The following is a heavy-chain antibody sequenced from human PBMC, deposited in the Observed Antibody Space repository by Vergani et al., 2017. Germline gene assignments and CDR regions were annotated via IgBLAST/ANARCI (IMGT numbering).Heavy chain of an antibody. D-gene: IGHD3-10*01. J-gene: IGHJ6*02. CDR3: ARFVAVRGVNQYYYYGMDV. CDR1: GGSFSGYH. CDR2: INHSGST. V-gene: IGHV4-34*01. Sequence: QVQLQQWGAGLLKPSETLSLTCAVYGGSFSGYHWSWIRQPPGKRLEWIGEINHSGSTNYNPSLKSRVTISVDTSKNQFSLKLSSVTAADTAVYYCARFVAVRGVNQYYYYGMDVWGQGTTVTVSS.